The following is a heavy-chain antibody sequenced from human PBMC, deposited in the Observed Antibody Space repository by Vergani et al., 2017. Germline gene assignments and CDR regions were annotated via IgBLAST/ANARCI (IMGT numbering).Heavy chain of an antibody. CDR1: GFTFSDHY. V-gene: IGHV3-72*01. Sequence: EVQLVESGGGLVQPGGSLRLSCAASGFTFSDHYMDWVRQAPGKGLEWVGRTRNKANSYTTESAASVKGRFTISRDDSKNSLYLQMHSLRAEDTAFYYCAYLYGDDDFSPFWGQGTLVTVSS. CDR3: AYLYGDDDFSPF. D-gene: IGHD3/OR15-3a*01. CDR2: TRNKANSYTT. J-gene: IGHJ4*02.